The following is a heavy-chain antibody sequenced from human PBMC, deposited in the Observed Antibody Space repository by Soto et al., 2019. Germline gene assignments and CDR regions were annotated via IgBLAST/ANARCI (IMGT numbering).Heavy chain of an antibody. Sequence: GGALRHSFTASELTFSRYSMHWVRQAPVKGLECVSYISSSSSSIYYADSVKGRFTISRDNAKNSLYLQMNSLRAEDTAVYYCAREYDILNWFDPWGQGTLVTVS. V-gene: IGHV3-48*01. CDR2: ISSSSSSI. CDR3: AREYDILNWFDP. CDR1: ELTFSRYS. J-gene: IGHJ5*02. D-gene: IGHD3-9*01.